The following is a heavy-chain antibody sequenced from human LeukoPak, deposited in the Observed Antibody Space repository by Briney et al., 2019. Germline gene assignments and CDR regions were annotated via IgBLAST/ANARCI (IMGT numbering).Heavy chain of an antibody. CDR3: ARYIVSYPHDAFDI. J-gene: IGHJ3*02. D-gene: IGHD1-26*01. V-gene: IGHV4-59*01. Sequence: SETLSLTCTVSGGSINSYYWSWIRQPPGKGLEWIGYIYYSGSTSYNPSLKSRVTISVDTSKKQFSLKLSSVTAADTAFYYCARYIVSYPHDAFDIWGQGTMVTVSS. CDR1: GGSINSYY. CDR2: IYYSGST.